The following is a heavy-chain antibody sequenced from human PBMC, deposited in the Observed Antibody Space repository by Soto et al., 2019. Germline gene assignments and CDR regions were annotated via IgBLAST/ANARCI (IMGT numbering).Heavy chain of an antibody. CDR3: ARDFGRHCSSTRCDPFYFDS. V-gene: IGHV4-59*01. CDR1: GVSISDYY. CDR2: IHYSGST. Sequence: QVQLQESGPGLVKPSETLSLICTVSGVSISDYYWSWIRQPPAKGLEWIGYIHYSGSTDYDPSLRSRVTISVDTSKNQFSLELTSVTATDTAVYYCARDFGRHCSSTRCDPFYFDSWGQGTLVTVSS. D-gene: IGHD2-2*01. J-gene: IGHJ4*02.